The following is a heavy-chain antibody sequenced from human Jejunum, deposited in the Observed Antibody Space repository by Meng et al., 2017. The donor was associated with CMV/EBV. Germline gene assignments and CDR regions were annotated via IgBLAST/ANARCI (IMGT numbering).Heavy chain of an antibody. CDR3: AKDVGY. V-gene: IGHV3-30*18. D-gene: IGHD1-26*01. J-gene: IGHJ4*02. CDR1: GLTFSNYG. CDR2: IAHDGSNK. Sequence: VESGGSLVLLWRFPVLSCPAFGLTFSNYGLHWVRQAPGNGLEWVAFIAHDGSNKYYADTVKGLFTISRDNSKNTLYLQINSLRVEDTAVYYCAKDVGYWGQGTLVPVSS.